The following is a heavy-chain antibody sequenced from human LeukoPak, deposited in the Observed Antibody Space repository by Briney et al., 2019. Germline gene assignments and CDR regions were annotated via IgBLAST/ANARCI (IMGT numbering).Heavy chain of an antibody. CDR3: ARGRDGYNPYFDY. CDR2: IKQDGSEK. J-gene: IGHJ4*02. V-gene: IGHV3-7*04. CDR1: GFTFSSYW. Sequence: PGGSLRLSCAASGFTFSSYWMSWVRQAPGKGLEWVANIKQDGSEKYYVDSVKGRFTISRDNAKNSLYLQMNSLRAEDTAVYYCARGRDGYNPYFDYWGQGTLVTVSS. D-gene: IGHD5-24*01.